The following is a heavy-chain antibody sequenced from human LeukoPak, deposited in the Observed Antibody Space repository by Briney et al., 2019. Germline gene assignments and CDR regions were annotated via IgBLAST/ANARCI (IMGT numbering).Heavy chain of an antibody. CDR2: IYYSGST. D-gene: IGHD2-2*01. Sequence: SETLSLTCAVPGGSISSGGYYWGWIRQPPGKGLEWIGSIYYSGSTYYNPSLKSRVTISVDTSKNQFSLKLSSVTAADTAVYYCARDLIVVVPAAKEENWFDPWGQGTLVTVSS. CDR3: ARDLIVVVPAAKEENWFDP. V-gene: IGHV4-39*02. J-gene: IGHJ5*02. CDR1: GGSISSGGYY.